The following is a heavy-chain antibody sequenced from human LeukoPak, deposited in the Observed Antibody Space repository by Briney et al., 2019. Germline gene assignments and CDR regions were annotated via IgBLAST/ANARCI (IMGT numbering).Heavy chain of an antibody. J-gene: IGHJ6*03. Sequence: SETLSLTCAVSGYSISSGYYWGWIRQPPGKGLEWIGSIYHSGSTYYNPSLKSRVTISVDTSKNQFSLKLCSVTAADTAVYYCASSVSRLYYYYMDVWGKGTTVTVPS. CDR1: GYSISSGYY. CDR3: ASSVSRLYYYYMDV. D-gene: IGHD3-10*01. V-gene: IGHV4-38-2*01. CDR2: IYHSGST.